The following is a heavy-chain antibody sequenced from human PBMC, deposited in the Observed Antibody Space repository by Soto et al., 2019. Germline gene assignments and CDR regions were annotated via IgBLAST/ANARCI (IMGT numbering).Heavy chain of an antibody. V-gene: IGHV1-69*02. Sequence: SVKVSCKASGGTFSSYTISWVRQAPGQGLEWMGRIIPILGIANYAQKFQGRVTITADKSTSTAYMELSSLRSEDTAVYYCAVFYMTTVTTFDYWGQGTLVTVSS. CDR2: IIPILGIA. D-gene: IGHD4-17*01. J-gene: IGHJ4*02. CDR3: AVFYMTTVTTFDY. CDR1: GGTFSSYT.